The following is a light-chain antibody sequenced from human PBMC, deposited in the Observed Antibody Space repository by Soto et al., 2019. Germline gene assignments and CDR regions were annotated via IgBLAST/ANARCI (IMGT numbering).Light chain of an antibody. V-gene: IGKV1-39*01. CDR2: AAS. Sequence: DIQMTQSPSSLSASVGDRVTITCRASQSISSYLNWYQQKQGKAPKXLIYAASSLQSGVPSRFSGSGSGTDLTITISSLQPEDGETYYCQQSYSTPQTFGQGTRLEI. CDR3: QQSYSTPQT. J-gene: IGKJ5*01. CDR1: QSISSY.